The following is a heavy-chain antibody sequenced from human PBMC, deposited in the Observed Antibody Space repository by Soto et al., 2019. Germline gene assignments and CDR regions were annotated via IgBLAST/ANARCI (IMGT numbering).Heavy chain of an antibody. CDR1: GGSISSGGYF. CDR2: IYHSGSS. D-gene: IGHD2-21*02. V-gene: IGHV4-30-2*01. Sequence: QLQLQESGSGLVKPSQTLSLTCAVSGGSISSGGYFWSWIRQPPGKGLDWIGYIYHSGSSYYNPSLKSRVSISVYRSKNQFSLKFSSVTAADTAVYYCARVRRQYCGGDCYPPTPNWFDPWGQGTLVTVSS. J-gene: IGHJ5*02. CDR3: ARVRRQYCGGDCYPPTPNWFDP.